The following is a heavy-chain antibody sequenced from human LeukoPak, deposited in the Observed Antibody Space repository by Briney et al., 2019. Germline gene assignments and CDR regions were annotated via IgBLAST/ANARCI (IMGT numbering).Heavy chain of an antibody. CDR1: GFTFSSYA. CDR3: AKDHLSGYYDSSGYYPYYFDY. V-gene: IGHV3-23*01. CDR2: ISGSGGST. D-gene: IGHD3-22*01. J-gene: IGHJ4*02. Sequence: PGGSLRLSCAASGFTFSSYAMSWVRQAPGKGLEWVSAISGSGGSTYYADSVKGRFTISRDNSKNTPYLQMNSLRAEDTAVYYCAKDHLSGYYDSSGYYPYYFDYWGQGTLVTVSS.